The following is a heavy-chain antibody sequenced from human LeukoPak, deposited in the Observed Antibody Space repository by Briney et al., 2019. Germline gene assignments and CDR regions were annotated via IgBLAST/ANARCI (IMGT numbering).Heavy chain of an antibody. J-gene: IGHJ4*02. Sequence: PGGSLRLSCAVSGFTFSNYGMHWVRQAPGKGLEWVAFISYDGSNKYYADSVKGRFTISRDNSKNTLYLQMNSLRAEDTAVYYCAKDLYYYGSGSFCDYWGQGTLVTVSS. V-gene: IGHV3-30*18. CDR1: GFTFSNYG. CDR3: AKDLYYYGSGSFCDY. CDR2: ISYDGSNK. D-gene: IGHD3-10*01.